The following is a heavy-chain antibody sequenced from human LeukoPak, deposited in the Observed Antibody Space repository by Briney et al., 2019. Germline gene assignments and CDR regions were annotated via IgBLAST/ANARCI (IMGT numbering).Heavy chain of an antibody. Sequence: PGGSLRLSCAASGFSFSSYAMHWVRQAPGKGLEWVSTTSAGGSSTYYADSVKGRFTISRDNSKNTLYLQMNSLRAEDTAAYYCGKGGYCSSPSGYFGWFDPWGQGTLVTVSS. CDR3: GKGGYCSSPSGYFGWFDP. V-gene: IGHV3-23*01. CDR2: TSAGGSST. CDR1: GFSFSSYA. J-gene: IGHJ5*02. D-gene: IGHD2-2*01.